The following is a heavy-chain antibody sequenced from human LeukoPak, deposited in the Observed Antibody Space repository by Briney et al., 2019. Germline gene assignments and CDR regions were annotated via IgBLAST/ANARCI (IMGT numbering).Heavy chain of an antibody. D-gene: IGHD3-3*01. V-gene: IGHV1-2*02. CDR3: ARDFAILGVAEDY. CDR1: GYTFTGYY. J-gene: IGHJ4*02. Sequence: ASVKVSCKASGYTFTGYYMHWVRQAPGQGLEWMGWINPNSGGTNYAQKFQGRVTMTRDTSISTAYMELSRLRSNDTAVYYCARDFAILGVAEDYWGQGTLVSVSS. CDR2: INPNSGGT.